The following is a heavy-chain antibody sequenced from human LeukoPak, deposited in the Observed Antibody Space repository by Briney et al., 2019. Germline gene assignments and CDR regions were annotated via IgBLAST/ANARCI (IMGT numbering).Heavy chain of an antibody. V-gene: IGHV3-30*02. D-gene: IGHD3-3*01. CDR3: AKGSKEVLFTRDHHMDV. CDR1: GFTFSSYG. Sequence: GGSLRLSCAASGFTFSSYGMSWVRQAPGKGLEWVAFIRYDGSKKYYADSVKGRSTISRDNSKNTLYLQMNSLRAEDTAVYYCAKGSKEVLFTRDHHMDVWGKGTTVT. J-gene: IGHJ6*03. CDR2: IRYDGSKK.